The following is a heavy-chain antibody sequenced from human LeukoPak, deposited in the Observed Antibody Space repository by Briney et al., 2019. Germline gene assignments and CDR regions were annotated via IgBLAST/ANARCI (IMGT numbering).Heavy chain of an antibody. CDR1: RLKISDYS. CDR2: INNGGGVI. V-gene: IGHV3-11*01. CDR3: VVQVGLTYYDISFDS. J-gene: IGHJ5*01. D-gene: IGHD3-9*01. Sequence: GGSLRLSCAASRLKISDYSMSWIRQSPGKGLEWVSSINNGGGVIQYANSVKGRFTISRDNAKNSLYLQMNSLTAEDTAVYYCVVQVGLTYYDISFDSWGQGTLVTVSS.